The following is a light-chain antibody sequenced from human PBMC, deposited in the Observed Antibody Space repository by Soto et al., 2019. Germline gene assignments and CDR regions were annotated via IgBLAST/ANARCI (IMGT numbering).Light chain of an antibody. V-gene: IGKV2-28*01. CDR3: MQAIQTPRT. Sequence: EIVMTQSPLSLPVTPGEPASISCRSSQSLLHSDGYNYLDWYLQKPGQSPQLLIYLGSNRASGVPARFSGSGSGTDFTLKISRVEAEDVGIYYCMQAIQTPRTFGQGTKVEIK. CDR2: LGS. J-gene: IGKJ1*01. CDR1: QSLLHSDGYNY.